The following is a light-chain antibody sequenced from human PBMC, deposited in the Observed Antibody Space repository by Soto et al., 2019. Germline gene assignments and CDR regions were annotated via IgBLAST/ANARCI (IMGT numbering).Light chain of an antibody. CDR1: QGIGSY. V-gene: IGKV1-13*02. Sequence: AIQLTQSPSSLSASVGDRVTLACRASQGIGSYLAWYQQKPGKAPKLLICDASSLESGVPSRFSGSGFGTEFTLTISGLQPDDFATYYCQQYQSYFLTFGPGTKVDIK. J-gene: IGKJ3*01. CDR2: DAS. CDR3: QQYQSYFLT.